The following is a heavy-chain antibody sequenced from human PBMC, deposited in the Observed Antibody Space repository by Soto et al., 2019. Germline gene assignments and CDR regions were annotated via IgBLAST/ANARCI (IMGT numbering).Heavy chain of an antibody. J-gene: IGHJ6*02. CDR3: ARGHGVIIGAMDV. Sequence: QVQLVQSGAEVKKPGASVKVSCKSSGFGFEPFAMIWVRRAPGQGLEGMGWTSSYNIDTFYADKFQDRVSMTTDTSTGTAYMELRSLSSDDTAVYYCARGHGVIIGAMDVWGQGTAVTVSS. V-gene: IGHV1-18*01. CDR1: GFGFEPFA. D-gene: IGHD3-3*01. CDR2: TSSYNIDT.